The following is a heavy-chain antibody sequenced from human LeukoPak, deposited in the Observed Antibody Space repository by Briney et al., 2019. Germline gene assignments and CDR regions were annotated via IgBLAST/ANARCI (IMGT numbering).Heavy chain of an antibody. CDR3: ARDRGGSYPFDY. Sequence: PGGSLRLSCAASGFTFNSHAMSWVRQAPGKGLEWVSVISGTGRSAYYADSVKGRFTISRDNSKNTLYLQMNSLRAEDTAVYYCARDRGGSYPFDYWGQGTLVTVSS. CDR2: ISGTGRSA. D-gene: IGHD1-26*01. J-gene: IGHJ4*02. CDR1: GFTFNSHA. V-gene: IGHV3-23*01.